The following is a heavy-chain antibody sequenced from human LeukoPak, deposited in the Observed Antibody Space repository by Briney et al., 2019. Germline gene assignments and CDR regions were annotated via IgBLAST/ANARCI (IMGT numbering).Heavy chain of an antibody. Sequence: GGSLRLSCSASGFTFSSYAMHWVRQAQGKGLEYVSAISSNGGSTYYADSVKGRFTISRDNSKNTLYLQMSSLRAEDTAVYYCLVVAAAGFIDYWGQGTLVTVSS. V-gene: IGHV3-64D*09. CDR3: LVVAAAGFIDY. CDR2: ISSNGGST. D-gene: IGHD6-13*01. CDR1: GFTFSSYA. J-gene: IGHJ4*02.